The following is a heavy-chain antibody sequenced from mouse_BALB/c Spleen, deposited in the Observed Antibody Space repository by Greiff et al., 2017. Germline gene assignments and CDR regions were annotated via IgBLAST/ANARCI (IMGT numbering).Heavy chain of an antibody. J-gene: IGHJ4*01. CDR1: GYTFTNYW. CDR2: IYPGGGYT. D-gene: IGHD3-1*01. Sequence: VKVVESGAELVRPGTSVKISCKASGYTFTNYWLGWVKQRPGHGLEWIGDIYPGGGYTNYNEKFKGKATLTADTSSSTAYMQLSSLTSEDSAVYFCARGSRYDAMDYWGQGTSVTVSS. V-gene: IGHV1-63*02. CDR3: ARGSRYDAMDY.